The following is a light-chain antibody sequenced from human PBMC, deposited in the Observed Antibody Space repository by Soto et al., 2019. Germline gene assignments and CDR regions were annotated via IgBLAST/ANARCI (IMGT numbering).Light chain of an antibody. CDR2: GSF. V-gene: IGKV3-15*01. CDR1: QSVDNN. CDR3: QQYDAWPPT. J-gene: IGKJ1*01. Sequence: EIVMTQSPVTLSASPGESATLSCRASQSVDNNVAWYQQKPGQAPRLLIVGSFARATGIPARFSGSGSGTEFTLTISSLQSEDLAVYFCQQYDAWPPTFGPGTKVDI.